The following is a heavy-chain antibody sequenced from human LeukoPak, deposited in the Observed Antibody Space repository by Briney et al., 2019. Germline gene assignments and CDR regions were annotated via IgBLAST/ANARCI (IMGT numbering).Heavy chain of an antibody. CDR3: ATVAPVANDDY. Sequence: TGGSLRLSCAASGFTFSSYAMHWVRQAPGKGLEYVSAISSNGGSTYYANSVKGRFTISRDNSKNTLYLQMGSLRAEDMAVYYCATVAPVANDDYWDQGTLVTVSS. J-gene: IGHJ4*02. CDR2: ISSNGGST. CDR1: GFTFSSYA. V-gene: IGHV3-64*01. D-gene: IGHD6-19*01.